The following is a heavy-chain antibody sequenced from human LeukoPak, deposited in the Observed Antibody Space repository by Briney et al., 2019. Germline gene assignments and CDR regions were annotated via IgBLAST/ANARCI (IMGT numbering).Heavy chain of an antibody. J-gene: IGHJ6*04. V-gene: IGHV4-59*01. CDR3: ARKDDYYGMDV. Sequence: SGTLSLTCTVSGGSISSYYWSWIRQPPGKGLEWIGYIYYSGSTNYNPSLKSRVTISVDTSKNQFSLKLSSVTAADTAVYYCARKDDYYGMDVWGKGTTVTVSS. CDR1: GGSISSYY. CDR2: IYYSGST. D-gene: IGHD2-15*01.